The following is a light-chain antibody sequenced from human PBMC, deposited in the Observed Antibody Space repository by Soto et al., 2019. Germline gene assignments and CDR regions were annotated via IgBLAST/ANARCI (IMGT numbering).Light chain of an antibody. J-gene: IGKJ3*01. CDR1: QSVSSY. CDR3: QQRSNWPPFT. V-gene: IGKV3-11*01. CDR2: DAS. Sequence: EMVLTQSPATLSLSPGERATLSCRASQSVSSYLAWYQQKPGQAPRLLIYDASNRATSIPARFSGSGSGTDFTLTISRLEPEDFAVYYCQQRSNWPPFTLGHATQGDIK.